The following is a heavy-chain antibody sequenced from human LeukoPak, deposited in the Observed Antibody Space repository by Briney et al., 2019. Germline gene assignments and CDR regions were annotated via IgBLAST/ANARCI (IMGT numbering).Heavy chain of an antibody. CDR2: INHSGST. CDR3: ARKRNVVPAAIGYFDY. J-gene: IGHJ4*01. D-gene: IGHD2-2*02. Sequence: SETLSLTCAVYGGSFSSYYWSWIRLPPGKGLEWIGEINHSGSTNYNPSLKSRVTISVDTSKNQFSLKLSSVTAADTAVYYCARKRNVVPAAIGYFDYWAHGTLVTVSS. CDR1: GGSFSSYY. V-gene: IGHV4-34*01.